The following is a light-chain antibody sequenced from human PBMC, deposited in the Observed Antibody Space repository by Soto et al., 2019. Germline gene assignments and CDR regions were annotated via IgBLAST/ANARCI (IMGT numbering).Light chain of an antibody. CDR2: EDS. J-gene: IGLJ2*01. CDR3: QSFDISNVV. V-gene: IGLV6-57*04. Sequence: NFMLTQPHSVSESPGKTVTISCTRSSGSIANNYVQWYQQRPGSAPTPVIYEDSQRPSEVPDRFSGSIDSSSNSASLTISRLKTGDEADYYCQSFDISNVVFGGGTKVTVL. CDR1: SGSIANNY.